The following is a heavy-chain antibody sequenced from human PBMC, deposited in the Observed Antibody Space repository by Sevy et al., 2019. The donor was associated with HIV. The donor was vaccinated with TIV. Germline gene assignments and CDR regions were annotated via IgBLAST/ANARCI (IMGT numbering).Heavy chain of an antibody. CDR3: AREATVVTPAY. CDR2: IYHSGST. Sequence: SETLSLTCAVSGYSISSGYYWGWIRQPPGKGLEWIGSIYHSGSTYYNPSLKSRVTISVDTSKNQFSLKLSSVTAADTAVYYCAREATVVTPAYWGQGTLVTVSS. D-gene: IGHD4-17*01. J-gene: IGHJ4*02. CDR1: GYSISSGYY. V-gene: IGHV4-38-2*02.